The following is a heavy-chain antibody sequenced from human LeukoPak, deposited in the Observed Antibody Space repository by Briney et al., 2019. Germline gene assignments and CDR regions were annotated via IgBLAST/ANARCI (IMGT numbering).Heavy chain of an antibody. CDR3: ARDFVYYGSGSYEALNYGMDV. V-gene: IGHV3-33*01. D-gene: IGHD3-10*01. Sequence: GRSLRLSCAASGFTFSSYGMHWVRQAPGKGLEWVAVIWYDGSNKYYAVSVKGRFTISRDNSKNTLYLQMNSLRAEDTAVYYCARDFVYYGSGSYEALNYGMDVWGQGTTVTVSS. CDR2: IWYDGSNK. CDR1: GFTFSSYG. J-gene: IGHJ6*02.